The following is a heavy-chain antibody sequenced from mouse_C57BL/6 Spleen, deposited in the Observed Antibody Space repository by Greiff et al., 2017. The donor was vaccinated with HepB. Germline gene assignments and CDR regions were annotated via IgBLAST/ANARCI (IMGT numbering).Heavy chain of an antibody. CDR1: GYAFSSSW. CDR3: ARSHYSNSDY. CDR2: IYPGDGDT. J-gene: IGHJ2*01. Sequence: QVQLKESGPELVKPGASVKISCKASGYAFSSSWMNWVKQRPGKGLEWIGRIYPGDGDTNYNGKFKGKATLTADKSSSTAYMQLSSLTSEDSAVYFCARSHYSNSDYWGQGTTLTVSS. V-gene: IGHV1-82*01. D-gene: IGHD2-5*01.